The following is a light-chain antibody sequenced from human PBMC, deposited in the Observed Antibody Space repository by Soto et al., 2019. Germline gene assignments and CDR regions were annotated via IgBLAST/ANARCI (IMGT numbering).Light chain of an antibody. CDR2: DAS. Sequence: IQLTQSPSSLSASVGDRVTITCQASQDISNYLNCYQQKPGKAPKLLIYDASNLETGVPSRFSGSGSGTDFTFTISSLQPEDIATYYCQQYDNLPPNTFGQGTRLEI. J-gene: IGKJ5*01. CDR3: QQYDNLPPNT. CDR1: QDISNY. V-gene: IGKV1-33*01.